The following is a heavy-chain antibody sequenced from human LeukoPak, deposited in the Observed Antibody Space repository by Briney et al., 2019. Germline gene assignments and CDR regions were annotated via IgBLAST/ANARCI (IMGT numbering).Heavy chain of an antibody. V-gene: IGHV4-38-2*01. Sequence: PSETLSLTCAVSGYSISSGYYWGWIRQPPGKGLELIGSIYHSGSTYYNPSLKSRVTISVDTSKNQFSLKLSSVTAADTAVYYCARVPPGDGYNYDWYSDLWGRGTLVTVS. CDR1: GYSISSGYY. J-gene: IGHJ2*01. CDR3: ARVPPGDGYNYDWYSDL. D-gene: IGHD5-24*01. CDR2: IYHSGST.